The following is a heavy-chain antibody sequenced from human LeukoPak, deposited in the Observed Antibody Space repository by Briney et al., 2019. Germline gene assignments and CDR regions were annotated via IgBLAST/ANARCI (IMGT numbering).Heavy chain of an antibody. V-gene: IGHV3-30*02. CDR2: IRYDGSNK. D-gene: IGHD4-23*01. CDR3: AKDYGGKVSIDY. J-gene: IGHJ4*02. CDR1: GFTFSSYG. Sequence: GGSLRFSCAASGFTFSSYGMHWVRQAPGKGLEWVAFIRYDGSNKYYADSVKGRFTISRDNSKNTLYLQMNSLRAEDTAVYYCAKDYGGKVSIDYWGQGTLVTVSS.